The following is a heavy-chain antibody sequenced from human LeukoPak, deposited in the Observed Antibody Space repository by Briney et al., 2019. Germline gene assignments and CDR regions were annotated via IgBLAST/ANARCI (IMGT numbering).Heavy chain of an antibody. D-gene: IGHD1-26*01. CDR3: ARQGYTVSYYFLDY. Sequence: SETLSLTCTVSSGSINSYYWGWVRQPAGRGLEWLGRIYSTGSTRFNPSLKSRLTLSIDTSTNQFSLKLTSVTAADTAVYFCARQGYTVSYYFLDYWSQGTLVTVSS. CDR2: IYSTGST. V-gene: IGHV4-4*07. J-gene: IGHJ4*02. CDR1: SGSINSYY.